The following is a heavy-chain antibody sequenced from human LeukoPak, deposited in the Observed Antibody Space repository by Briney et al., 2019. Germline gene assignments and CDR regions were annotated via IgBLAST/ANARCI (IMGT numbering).Heavy chain of an antibody. Sequence: SETLSLTCVVYGGSFSGYYWSWIRQPPGKGLEWIGEINHSGSTNYNPSLKSRVTISVDTSKNQFSLKLSSVTAADTAVYYCARLAYDYVWGSYRFYNWFDPWGQGTLVTVSS. CDR2: INHSGST. V-gene: IGHV4-34*01. J-gene: IGHJ5*02. D-gene: IGHD3-16*02. CDR1: GGSFSGYY. CDR3: ARLAYDYVWGSYRFYNWFDP.